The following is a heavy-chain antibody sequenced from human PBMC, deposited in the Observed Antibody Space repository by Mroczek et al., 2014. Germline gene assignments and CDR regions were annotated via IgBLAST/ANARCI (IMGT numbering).Heavy chain of an antibody. Sequence: VQLVQSGAEVKKPGASVKVSCKASGYTFTSYDINWVRQATGQGLEWMGWMNPNSGNTGYAQKFQGRVTMTRNTSISTAYMELSSLRSEDTAVYYCARTAVGAIAYYYYGMDVWGQGTTVTVSS. CDR3: ARTAVGAIAYYYYGMDV. CDR1: GYTFTSYD. D-gene: IGHD1-26*01. V-gene: IGHV1-8*01. CDR2: MNPNSGNT. J-gene: IGHJ6*02.